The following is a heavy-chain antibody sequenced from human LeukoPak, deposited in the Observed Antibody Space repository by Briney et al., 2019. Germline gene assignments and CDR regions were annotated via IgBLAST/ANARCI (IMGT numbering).Heavy chain of an antibody. J-gene: IGHJ3*01. D-gene: IGHD1-7*01. CDR1: RFTFSNSW. V-gene: IGHV3-7*01. CDR2: IKQDGTNA. CDR3: ARGVRGGTQYDAFDV. Sequence: GGSLRLSCAASRFTFSNSWMHWVRQAPGKGLEWVANIKQDGTNAYYVDSVKGRFTISRDNAKNSVYLQMNSLRVEDTAVYYCARGVRGGTQYDAFDVWGQGTMVTVSP.